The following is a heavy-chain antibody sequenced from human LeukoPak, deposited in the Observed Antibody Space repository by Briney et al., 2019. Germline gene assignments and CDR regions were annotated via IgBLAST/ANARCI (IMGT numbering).Heavy chain of an antibody. CDR3: AKVYGYSSGRWAHGYFDY. Sequence: GGSLRLSCAASGFTFSSYEMNWVRQAPGKGLEWVSYISSSGSTIYYADSVKGRFTISRDNAKNSLYLQMNSLRAEDTALYYCAKVYGYSSGRWAHGYFDYWGQGTLVTVSS. CDR2: ISSSGSTI. J-gene: IGHJ4*02. D-gene: IGHD6-19*01. CDR1: GFTFSSYE. V-gene: IGHV3-48*03.